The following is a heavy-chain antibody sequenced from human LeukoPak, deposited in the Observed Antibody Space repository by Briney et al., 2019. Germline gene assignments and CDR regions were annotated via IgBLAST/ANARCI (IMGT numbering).Heavy chain of an antibody. D-gene: IGHD1-26*01. CDR1: GFSFSTYW. Sequence: PGGSLRLSCAASGFSFSTYWMSWVRQAPGKGLEWVSVIYSGGSTYYADSVNGRFTISRDNSKNTLYLQMNSLRAEDTAVYYCTTDLKESGSDTTTGFQYWGQGTLVTVSS. J-gene: IGHJ4*02. CDR3: TTDLKESGSDTTTGFQY. CDR2: IYSGGST. V-gene: IGHV3-53*01.